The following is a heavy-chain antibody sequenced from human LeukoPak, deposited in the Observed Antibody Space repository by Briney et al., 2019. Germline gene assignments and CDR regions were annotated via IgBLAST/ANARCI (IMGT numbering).Heavy chain of an antibody. CDR2: IKQSGSAK. CDR1: GFTFSSDW. Sequence: PGGSLRLSCAASGFTFSSDWMTWVRQAPGKGLEWVSNIKQSGSAKYYVDSVKGRFTISRDNAKSPLYVQMNSLRAENTAVYYCAREVGGDAFDIWGQGTMVTVSS. V-gene: IGHV3-7*01. D-gene: IGHD3-10*01. J-gene: IGHJ3*02. CDR3: AREVGGDAFDI.